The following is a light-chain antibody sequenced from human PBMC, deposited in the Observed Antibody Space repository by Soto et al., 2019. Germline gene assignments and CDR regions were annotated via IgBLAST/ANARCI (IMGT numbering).Light chain of an antibody. CDR1: SGHSNDA. Sequence: QPVLTQSPSASASLGASVKVTCTLSSGHSNDAIAWHQQQPEKGPRYLMRLNSDGSHTKGDGIPDRFSGSSSGAERYLTISRLQSDDEADYYCQTWGTGIVVFGGGTQLTVL. CDR3: QTWGTGIVV. J-gene: IGLJ2*01. V-gene: IGLV4-69*01. CDR2: LNSDGSH.